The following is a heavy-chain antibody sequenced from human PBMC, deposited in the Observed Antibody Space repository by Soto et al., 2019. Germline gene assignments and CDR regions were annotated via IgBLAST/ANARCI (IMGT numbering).Heavy chain of an antibody. CDR3: AAFCSGGDCDRFEY. CDR2: ISWNSGDI. Sequence: VHLVESGGGLVPPGTSLRLSCAASGFTFDEYAMHWVRQAPGKGLEWVSGISWNSGDIDYVDSVKGRFTISRDNAQNSLHLEMNSLRAEDTALYYCAAFCSGGDCDRFEYWGQGTLVTVSS. CDR1: GFTFDEYA. D-gene: IGHD2-15*01. V-gene: IGHV3-9*01. J-gene: IGHJ4*02.